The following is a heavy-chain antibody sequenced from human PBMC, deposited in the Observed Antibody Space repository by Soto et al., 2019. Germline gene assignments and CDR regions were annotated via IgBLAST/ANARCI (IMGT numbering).Heavy chain of an antibody. Sequence: GGSLRLSCAASGFTFSSYAMSWVRQAPGKGLEWVSAISGSGGSTYYADSVKGRFTISRDNSKNTLYLQMNSLRAEDTAVYYWAYPGWGSSWGFDYGGRGTLVTVSS. CDR2: ISGSGGST. V-gene: IGHV3-23*01. CDR3: AYPGWGSSWGFDY. J-gene: IGHJ4*02. CDR1: GFTFSSYA. D-gene: IGHD6-6*01.